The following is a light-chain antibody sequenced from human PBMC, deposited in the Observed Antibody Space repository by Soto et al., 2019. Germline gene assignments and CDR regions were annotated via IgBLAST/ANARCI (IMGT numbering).Light chain of an antibody. CDR3: QKYHTSPVT. V-gene: IGKV1-16*02. CDR2: DAS. CDR1: QEISNH. Sequence: DIQMTQSPSSLSASVGDRVTITCRASQEISNHLAWFQQKPGKPPKSLIYDASSLQSGVPSKFSGRGAGTDFTLTSSSLQHEDFANYYCQKYHTSPVTFGGGTKVEIK. J-gene: IGKJ4*01.